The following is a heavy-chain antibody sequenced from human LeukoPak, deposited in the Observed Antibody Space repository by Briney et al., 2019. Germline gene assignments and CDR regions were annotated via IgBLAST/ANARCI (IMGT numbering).Heavy chain of an antibody. J-gene: IGHJ5*02. CDR1: GFTFSSYS. CDR2: INWNGGST. D-gene: IGHD6-13*01. Sequence: GGSLRLSCAASGFTFSSYSMNWVRQAPGKGLEWVSGINWNGGSTGYADSVKGRFTISRDNAKNSLYLQMNSLRAEDTALYYCARVQGYSSSWPTHNWFDPWGQGTLVTVSS. V-gene: IGHV3-20*04. CDR3: ARVQGYSSSWPTHNWFDP.